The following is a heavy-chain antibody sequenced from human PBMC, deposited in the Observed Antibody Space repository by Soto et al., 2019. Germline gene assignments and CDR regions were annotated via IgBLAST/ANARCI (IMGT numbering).Heavy chain of an antibody. CDR1: GFTFSSFA. CDR2: ISGSADST. V-gene: IGHV3-23*01. J-gene: IGHJ6*02. CDR3: AKTRGAMIYAISVYGMDV. D-gene: IGHD2-8*01. Sequence: EVQLLESGGGLVQPGGSLRLSCAASGFTFSSFALNWVRQAPGKGLEWVSIISGSADSTFYADSVKGRFTISRDNSKNMLYLQINSPRAEDTAVYYCAKTRGAMIYAISVYGMDVWRQGTTVTVSS.